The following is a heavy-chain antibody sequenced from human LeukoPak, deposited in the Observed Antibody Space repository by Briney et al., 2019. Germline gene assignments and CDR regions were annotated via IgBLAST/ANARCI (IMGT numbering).Heavy chain of an antibody. D-gene: IGHD2-15*01. Sequence: PGGSLRLSCAAAGFSVKNNYMNWVRPAPGKGLEWVSVIYTSGTTKSADSVKGRFTISTDNSKNTLFLQMNSLRVEDTAVYYCAKDMGIDPWGQGTLVTVFS. V-gene: IGHV3-66*01. CDR1: GFSVKNNY. CDR3: AKDMGIDP. CDR2: IYTSGTT. J-gene: IGHJ5*02.